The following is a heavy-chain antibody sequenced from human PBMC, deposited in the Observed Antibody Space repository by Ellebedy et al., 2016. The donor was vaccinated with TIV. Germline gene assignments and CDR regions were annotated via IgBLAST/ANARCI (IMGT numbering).Heavy chain of an antibody. CDR3: ASSRWDSSAFDY. V-gene: IGHV3-21*01. D-gene: IGHD4-23*01. CDR1: GFTFRSFS. Sequence: GGSLRLSCAASGFTFRSFSMNWVRQAPGKGLEWVSSITSSSTYIYNADSVKGRFTISRDNAKNSLYLQMNSLRAEDTAVYYCASSRWDSSAFDYWGQGTLVTVSS. CDR2: ITSSSTYI. J-gene: IGHJ4*02.